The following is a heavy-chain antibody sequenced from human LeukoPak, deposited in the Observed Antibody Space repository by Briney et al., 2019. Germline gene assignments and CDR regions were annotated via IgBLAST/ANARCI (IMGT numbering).Heavy chain of an antibody. Sequence: PSETLSLTCAVYGGSFSGYYWSWIRQPPGKGREWIGEINHRGSTNYNPSLKRRVTISVGTSKNQCLLKRSSVTAPDTAGDYWSRPRRDYGRPFHYWGKGPLVPVSS. J-gene: IGHJ4*02. CDR1: GGSFSGYY. CDR3: SRPRRDYGRPFHY. CDR2: INHRGST. V-gene: IGHV4-34*01. D-gene: IGHD4-17*01.